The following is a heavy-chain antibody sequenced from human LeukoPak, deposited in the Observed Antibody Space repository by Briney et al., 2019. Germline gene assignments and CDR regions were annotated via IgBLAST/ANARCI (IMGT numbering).Heavy chain of an antibody. CDR3: ARAVAGTFYYYYYYMDV. D-gene: IGHD6-19*01. J-gene: IGHJ6*03. V-gene: IGHV3-74*01. CDR1: GFTFNNYW. Sequence: GGSLRLSFAASGFTFNNYWMHWVRQAPGKGLVWVSRINSDGSSTSYADSVKGRFTISRDNAKNTLYLQMNSLRAEDTAVYYCARAVAGTFYYYYYYMDVWGKGTTVTISS. CDR2: INSDGSST.